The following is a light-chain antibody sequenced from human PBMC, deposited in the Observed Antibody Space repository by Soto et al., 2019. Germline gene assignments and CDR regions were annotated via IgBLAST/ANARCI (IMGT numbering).Light chain of an antibody. CDR2: AAS. V-gene: IGKV1-27*01. CDR3: QKYDTART. CDR1: HDIRNY. Sequence: DVQMTQSPSSLSASVGDRVTITCRASHDIRNYLAWYQHKPGKVPKLLIFAASTLQSGAPSRFSGSGYGTDFTLTISSLQPGDVATYYWQKYDTARTFGQGTKVEI. J-gene: IGKJ1*01.